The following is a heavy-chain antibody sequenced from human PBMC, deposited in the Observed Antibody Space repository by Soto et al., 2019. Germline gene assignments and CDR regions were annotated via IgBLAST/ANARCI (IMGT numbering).Heavy chain of an antibody. V-gene: IGHV4-34*01. Sequence: SETLTLTCVVSGVSLSDYFWSWIRQPPGMALEWIGEINHLGSINYNPSLKSRVTMSVDTSKNQFSLTLNSVTAADTATYYCARGGISHWAYFYYMDVWDRGTTVTVSS. D-gene: IGHD2-21*01. J-gene: IGHJ6*03. CDR3: ARGGISHWAYFYYMDV. CDR2: INHLGSI. CDR1: GVSLSDYF.